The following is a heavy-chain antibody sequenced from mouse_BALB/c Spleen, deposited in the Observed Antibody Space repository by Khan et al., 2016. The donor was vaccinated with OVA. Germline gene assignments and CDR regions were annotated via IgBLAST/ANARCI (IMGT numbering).Heavy chain of an antibody. CDR1: GYTFTNYW. J-gene: IGHJ3*01. Sequence: QVQLQQSGAELVKPGASVKLSCKTSGYTFTNYWIQWVKQRLGQGLGWFGELFPGTGTTYYNENFKAKATLTIDTSSSTAYMHRSSLTYEDSAVDFCARGYFGNYEFAYWGQGTLVTVSA. D-gene: IGHD2-1*01. V-gene: IGHV1S132*01. CDR2: LFPGTGTT. CDR3: ARGYFGNYEFAY.